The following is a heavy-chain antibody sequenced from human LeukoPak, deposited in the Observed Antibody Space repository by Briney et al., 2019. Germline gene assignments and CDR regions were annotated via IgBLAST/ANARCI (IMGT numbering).Heavy chain of an antibody. Sequence: GASVKVSCKASGYTFSSYGISWVRQAPGQGLEWMGWISPSNINTNYAPKFRDRLTMTTDTPTTTAYMELRSLRSDDTAVYYCVRDPGHNVDNWGQGTLVTVSS. J-gene: IGHJ4*02. CDR1: GYTFSSYG. CDR3: VRDPGHNVDN. V-gene: IGHV1-18*01. CDR2: ISPSNINT. D-gene: IGHD1-1*01.